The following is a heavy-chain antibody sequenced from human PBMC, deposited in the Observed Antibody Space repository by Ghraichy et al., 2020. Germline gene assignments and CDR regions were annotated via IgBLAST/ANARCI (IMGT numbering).Heavy chain of an antibody. CDR2: ISGSGGST. D-gene: IGHD6-13*01. J-gene: IGHJ6*02. V-gene: IGHV3-23*01. CDR1: GFTFSSYV. Sequence: GESLNISCAASGFTFSSYVLSWVRQAPGKGLEWIAAISGSGGSTYYPEPVSGRFTISRDNSKNTPYLQMNSLRGEDTAVYFCAKGIAAGTSTISYYYNGMDVWGQGPTVTVFS. CDR3: AKGIAAGTSTISYYYNGMDV.